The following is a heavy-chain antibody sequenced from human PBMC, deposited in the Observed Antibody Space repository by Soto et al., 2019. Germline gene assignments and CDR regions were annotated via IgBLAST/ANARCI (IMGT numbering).Heavy chain of an antibody. CDR3: ARDGYRRDAYNPRCYCYDGMDV. D-gene: IGHD2-2*03. J-gene: IGHJ6*04. V-gene: IGHV3-30*04. CDR1: GFTFSSYA. CDR2: ISYDGRNK. Sequence: QVQLVESGGGVVKPGRSLRLSCAASGFTFSSYAMHWVRQAPGKGLEWVAVISYDGRNKYYADSVKGRFTISRDNSKNTLYVQMNSLRAEDTAVYYCARDGYRRDAYNPRCYCYDGMDVGGEGTTVTVSS.